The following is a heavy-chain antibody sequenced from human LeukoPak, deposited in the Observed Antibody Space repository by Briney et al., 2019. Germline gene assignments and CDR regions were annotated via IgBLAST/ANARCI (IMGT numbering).Heavy chain of an antibody. D-gene: IGHD3-10*01. V-gene: IGHV1-2*04. Sequence: ASVNVSCKASGYTFTGYYMHWVRQAPGQGLEWMGWINPNSGGTNYAQKFQGWVTMTRDTSISTAYMELSRLRSDDTAVYYCARDRGGTGDHWFDPWGQGTLVTVSS. CDR3: ARDRGGTGDHWFDP. J-gene: IGHJ5*02. CDR2: INPNSGGT. CDR1: GYTFTGYY.